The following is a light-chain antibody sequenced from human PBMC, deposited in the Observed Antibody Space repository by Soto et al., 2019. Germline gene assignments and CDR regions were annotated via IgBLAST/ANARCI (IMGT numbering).Light chain of an antibody. V-gene: IGKV3-20*01. J-gene: IGKJ1*01. CDR3: QQYGSSPRT. CDR1: QSVSSSY. Sequence: EIVLTQSPGTLSLSPGERATLSCRASQSVSSSYLAWYQQKPGQAPRLLIYGASSRATGIPGMFSGSGSGTDFPLTISRLEPEDFAVYYCQQYGSSPRTFGQGTKVEIK. CDR2: GAS.